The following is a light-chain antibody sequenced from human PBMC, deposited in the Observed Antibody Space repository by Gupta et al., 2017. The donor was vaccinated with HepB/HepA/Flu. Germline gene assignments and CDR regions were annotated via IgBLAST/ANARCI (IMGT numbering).Light chain of an antibody. Sequence: DIHMTHSPSSVSASIGDTVTITCRVSQGISKWLAWYQQKPGKAPKFLINAASKSQSGVPSRISGSGSATNFTLTISMLHPEDFANYYSQQGNSFPITFGPGTKVEIK. CDR1: QGISKW. CDR2: AAS. J-gene: IGKJ4*01. V-gene: IGKV1D-12*01. CDR3: QQGNSFPIT.